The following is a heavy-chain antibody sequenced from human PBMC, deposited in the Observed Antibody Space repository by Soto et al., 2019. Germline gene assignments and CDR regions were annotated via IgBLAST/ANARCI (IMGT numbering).Heavy chain of an antibody. D-gene: IGHD7-27*01. CDR3: SWGGSSPYYYYYGMDV. CDR1: GFTFSGSA. V-gene: IGHV3-73*01. J-gene: IGHJ6*02. CDR2: IRSKANSYAT. Sequence: LRLSCAASGFTFSGSAMHWVRQASGKGLEWVGRIRSKANSYATAYAASVKGRFTISRDDSKNTAYLQMNSLKTEDTAVYYCSWGGSSPYYYYYGMDVWGQGTTVTVSS.